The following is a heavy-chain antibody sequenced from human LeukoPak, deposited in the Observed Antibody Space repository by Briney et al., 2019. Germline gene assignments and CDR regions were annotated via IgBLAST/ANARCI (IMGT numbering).Heavy chain of an antibody. D-gene: IGHD2-2*02. V-gene: IGHV4-4*09. CDR1: GGSITSYY. CDR2: IYSSGTT. Sequence: SETLSLTCTVSGGSITSYYWSWIRQPPGQGLEWIGHIYSSGTTNYNPSLKSRVTISVDTSKNQFSLNLGSVTAADAAVSYCARTTLYCASDGAGYFEHWGQGTLVTVSS. J-gene: IGHJ4*02. CDR3: ARTTLYCASDGAGYFEH.